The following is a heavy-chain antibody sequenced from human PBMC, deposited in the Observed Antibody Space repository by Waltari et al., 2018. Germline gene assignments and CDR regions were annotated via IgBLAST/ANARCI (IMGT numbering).Heavy chain of an antibody. Sequence: QVQLVESGGGVVQPGGSLRLSCAASGFTFSCYGMHWVRQAPGKGLEWVAFIRYDGSNKYYADSVKGRFTISRDNSKNTLYLQMNSLRAEDTAVYYCAKDMAVAGTGDDYWGQGTLVTVSS. CDR1: GFTFSCYG. J-gene: IGHJ4*02. CDR3: AKDMAVAGTGDDY. CDR2: IRYDGSNK. D-gene: IGHD6-19*01. V-gene: IGHV3-30*02.